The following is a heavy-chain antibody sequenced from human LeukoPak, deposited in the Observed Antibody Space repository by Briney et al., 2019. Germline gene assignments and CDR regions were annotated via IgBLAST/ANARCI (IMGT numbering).Heavy chain of an antibody. CDR1: GGSISSYY. Sequence: SETLSLTCTVSGGSISSYYWSWIRQHPGKGLEWIGYIYYSGSTNYNPSLKSRVTISVDTSKNQFSLKLSSVTAADTAVYYCARAQEDYYGSGSYYAGTPFDYWGQGTLVTVSS. CDR2: IYYSGST. CDR3: ARAQEDYYGSGSYYAGTPFDY. D-gene: IGHD3-10*01. J-gene: IGHJ4*02. V-gene: IGHV4-59*01.